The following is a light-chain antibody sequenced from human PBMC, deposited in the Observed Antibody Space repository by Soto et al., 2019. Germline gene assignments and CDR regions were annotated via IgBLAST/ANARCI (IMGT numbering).Light chain of an antibody. CDR3: CSFAVGAALV. J-gene: IGLJ2*01. V-gene: IGLV2-23*01. Sequence: QSVLTQPASVSASPGQSITISCTGTSSNVGTYDLVSWYQHHPDKAPKLIIYEGTKRPSGISSRFSGSNSGNTASLTISGLQAEDDADYYCCSFAVGAALVFGGGTKLTVL. CDR2: EGT. CDR1: SSNVGTYDL.